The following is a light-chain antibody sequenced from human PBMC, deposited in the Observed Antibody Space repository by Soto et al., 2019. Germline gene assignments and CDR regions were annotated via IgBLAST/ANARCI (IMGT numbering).Light chain of an antibody. V-gene: IGKV3-20*01. CDR2: GSS. CDR1: QSVTNNY. J-gene: IGKJ2*01. CDR3: HQYGSSPPYT. Sequence: EVVLTQSPGTLSLSPGESATLSCRASQSVTNNYFAWYQQKPGQAPRLRIFGSSDRANCIPDRFSGSGSGTDFTLTISRLEPEDFAVYYCHQYGSSPPYTFGQGTKLEIK.